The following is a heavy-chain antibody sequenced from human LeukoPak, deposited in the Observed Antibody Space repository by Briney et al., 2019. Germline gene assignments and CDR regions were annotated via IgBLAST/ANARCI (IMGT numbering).Heavy chain of an antibody. CDR1: GYTFTSYD. CDR3: ARGLRIRYLDWLLPSWDWVY. V-gene: IGHV1-8*01. CDR2: MNPNSGNT. J-gene: IGHJ4*02. Sequence: ASVKVSCKASGYTFTSYDINWVRQATGQGLEWIGWMNPNSGNTGYAQKFQGRVTMTRNTSISTAYMELSSLRSEDTAVYYCARGLRIRYLDWLLPSWDWVYWGQGTLVTVSS. D-gene: IGHD3-9*01.